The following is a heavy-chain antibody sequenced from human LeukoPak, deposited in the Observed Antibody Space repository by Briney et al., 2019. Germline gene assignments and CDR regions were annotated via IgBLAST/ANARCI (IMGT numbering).Heavy chain of an antibody. J-gene: IGHJ4*02. D-gene: IGHD2-15*01. CDR1: GFTFSSYG. CDR3: ARGGSVVVVAANYFDY. CDR2: IRYDGSNK. Sequence: GGSLRLSCAASGFTFSSYGMHWVRQAPGKGLEWVAFIRYDGSNKYYADSVKGRFTISRDNSKNTLYLQMNSLRAEDTAVYYCARGGSVVVVAANYFDYWGQGTLVTVSS. V-gene: IGHV3-30*02.